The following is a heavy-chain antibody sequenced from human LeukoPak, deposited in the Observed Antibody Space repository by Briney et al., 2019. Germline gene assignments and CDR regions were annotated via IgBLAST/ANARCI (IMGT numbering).Heavy chain of an antibody. J-gene: IGHJ4*02. D-gene: IGHD3-22*01. CDR2: ISSSSSYI. Sequence: GFLRLSCAASGFTFSSYSMNWVRQAPGKGLEWVSSISSSSSYIYYADSVKGRFTISRDNAKNSLNLQMNSLRAEDTAVYYCARDLRGGYYTGVFDYWGQGTLVTVSS. V-gene: IGHV3-21*01. CDR1: GFTFSSYS. CDR3: ARDLRGGYYTGVFDY.